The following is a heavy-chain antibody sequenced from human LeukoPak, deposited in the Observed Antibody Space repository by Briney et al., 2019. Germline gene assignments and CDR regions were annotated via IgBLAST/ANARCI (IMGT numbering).Heavy chain of an antibody. Sequence: PGGSLRLSCAASGFTFSSYTMNWVRQAPGKGLEWVSSISSSSSYIYYADSVRGRFTISRDNAKNSLYLQMNSLRAEHTAVYYCARAFVGGYIDGGGLIGIWGQGTMVTVSS. D-gene: IGHD3-22*01. CDR1: GFTFSSYT. J-gene: IGHJ3*02. CDR2: ISSSSSYI. CDR3: ARAFVGGYIDGGGLIGI. V-gene: IGHV3-21*01.